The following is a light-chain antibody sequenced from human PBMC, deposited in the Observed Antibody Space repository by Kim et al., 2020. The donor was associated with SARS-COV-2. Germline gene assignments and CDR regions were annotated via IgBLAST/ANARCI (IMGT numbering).Light chain of an antibody. CDR3: QQYNNWSPYT. J-gene: IGKJ2*01. V-gene: IGKV3-15*01. CDR1: QSVRSN. Sequence: EIVMTQSPATLSVSPGERATLSCRASQSVRSNLSSYQQKPGHAPRLLIYVASTRATGIPARFSGSGSGTEFTLTISSLQSEDFAVYYCQQYNNWSPYTFGQGTKLEI. CDR2: VAS.